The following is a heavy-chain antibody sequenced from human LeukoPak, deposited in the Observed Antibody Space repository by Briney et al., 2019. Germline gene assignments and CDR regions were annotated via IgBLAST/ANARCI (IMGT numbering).Heavy chain of an antibody. Sequence: GGSLRLSCTASGFTFGAYAMSWVRKAPGPGLEWVSAISGSGGSTYYADSVKSRFTISRDNSKNTLYLQMNSLRAEDTALYYCAKDRGIISDYWGQGILVTVSS. D-gene: IGHD3-10*01. CDR2: ISGSGGST. V-gene: IGHV3-23*01. CDR3: AKDRGIISDY. CDR1: GFTFGAYA. J-gene: IGHJ4*02.